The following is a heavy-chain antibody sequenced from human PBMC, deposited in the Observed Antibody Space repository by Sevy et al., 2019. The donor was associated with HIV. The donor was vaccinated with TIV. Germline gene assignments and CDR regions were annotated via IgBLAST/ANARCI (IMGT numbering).Heavy chain of an antibody. V-gene: IGHV1-69*06. CDR3: ARNEMEPYYYYYYMDV. CDR2: IIPIFGTA. J-gene: IGHJ6*03. Sequence: ASVKVSCKASGGTFSSYAISWVRQAPGQGLEWMGGIIPIFGTANYAQKFQGRVTITADKSTSTAYMELSSLRSEDTAVYYCARNEMEPYYYYYYMDVWGKGTTVTDSS. CDR1: GGTFSSYA. D-gene: IGHD1-1*01.